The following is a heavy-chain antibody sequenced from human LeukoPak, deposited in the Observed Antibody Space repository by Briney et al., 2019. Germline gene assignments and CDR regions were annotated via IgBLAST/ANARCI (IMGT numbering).Heavy chain of an antibody. CDR1: GCTFSSYW. D-gene: IGHD1-1*01. CDR3: ASGTSEYFDY. J-gene: IGHJ4*02. CDR2: INSDGSST. Sequence: GGSLRLSCAASGCTFSSYWMHWVRQAPGKGLVWVSRINSDGSSTSYTDSVKGRFTISRDNAKNTLYLQMNSLRAEDTAVYYCASGTSEYFDYWGQGTLVTVSS. V-gene: IGHV3-74*01.